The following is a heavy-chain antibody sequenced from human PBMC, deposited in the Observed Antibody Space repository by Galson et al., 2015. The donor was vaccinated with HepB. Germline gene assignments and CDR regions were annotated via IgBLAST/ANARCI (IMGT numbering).Heavy chain of an antibody. CDR1: GYTFTGYY. Sequence: SVKVSCKASGYTFTGYYMHWVRQAPGQGLEWMGRINPNSGGTNYAQKFQGRVTMTRDTSISTAYMALSRLRSDNTAVYYCARDWGYCSSTSCYTLDYYYYYGMDVWGQGTTVTVSS. CDR2: INPNSGGT. J-gene: IGHJ6*02. V-gene: IGHV1-2*06. CDR3: ARDWGYCSSTSCYTLDYYYYYGMDV. D-gene: IGHD2-2*02.